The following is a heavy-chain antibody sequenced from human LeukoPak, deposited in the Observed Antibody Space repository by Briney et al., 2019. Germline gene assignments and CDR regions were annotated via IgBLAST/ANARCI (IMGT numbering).Heavy chain of an antibody. CDR2: INHSGST. CDR3: ARGLRYFDWLGERHNWFDP. D-gene: IGHD3-9*01. V-gene: IGHV4-34*01. J-gene: IGHJ5*02. Sequence: PSETLSLTCAVYGGSFSGYYWSWIRQPPGKGLEWIGEINHSGSTNYNPSLKSRVTISVDTSKNQFSLKLSSVTAADTAVYYCARGLRYFDWLGERHNWFDPWGQGTLVTVSS. CDR1: GGSFSGYY.